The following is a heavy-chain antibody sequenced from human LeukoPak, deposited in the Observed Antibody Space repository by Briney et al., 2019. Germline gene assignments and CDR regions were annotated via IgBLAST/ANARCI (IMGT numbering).Heavy chain of an antibody. V-gene: IGHV4-39*07. J-gene: IGHJ4*02. D-gene: IGHD6-19*01. CDR3: ARYGSAMKAVAASFDY. CDR2: IYYSGST. CDR1: GGSTSSSSYY. Sequence: SSETLSLTCTVSGGSTSSSSYYWGWIRQPPGKGLEWIGSIYYSGSTYYNPSLKSRVTISVDTSKNQFSLKLSSVTAADTTVYYCARYGSAMKAVAASFDYWGQGTLVTVSS.